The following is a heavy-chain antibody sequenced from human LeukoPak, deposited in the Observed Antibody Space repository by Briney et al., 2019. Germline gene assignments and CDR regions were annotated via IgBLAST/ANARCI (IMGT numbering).Heavy chain of an antibody. CDR2: IYPGDSDT. Sequence: GESLKISCKGSGYSFTSYWIGWVRQMPGKGLEWMGIIYPGDSDTRYSPSFQGQVTISADKSISTAYLQWSSLKASDTAVYYCAKEVGYYGSGFDYWGQGTLVTVSS. D-gene: IGHD3-10*01. CDR1: GYSFTSYW. CDR3: AKEVGYYGSGFDY. J-gene: IGHJ4*02. V-gene: IGHV5-51*01.